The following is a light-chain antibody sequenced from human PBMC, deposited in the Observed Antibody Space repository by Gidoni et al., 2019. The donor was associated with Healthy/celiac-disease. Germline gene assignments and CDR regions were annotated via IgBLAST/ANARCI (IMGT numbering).Light chain of an antibody. V-gene: IGKV4-1*01. CDR2: WAS. Sequence: DIVMTQSPDSLAVSLGERATINCKSSQSVLYSSNNKNYLAWYQQKPGQPPKLLIYWASTRESGVPDRFSGRGSGTDFTLTISSLQAEDVAVYYCQQYYSTPPAFGPXTKVDIK. CDR3: QQYYSTPPA. J-gene: IGKJ3*01. CDR1: QSVLYSSNNKNY.